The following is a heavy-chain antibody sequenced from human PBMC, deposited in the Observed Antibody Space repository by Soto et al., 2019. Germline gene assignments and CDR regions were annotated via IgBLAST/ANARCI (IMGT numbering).Heavy chain of an antibody. D-gene: IGHD5-18*01. CDR2: IYYSGST. Sequence: LSLTCTVSGGSISSYYWSWIRQPPGKGLEWIGYIYYSGSTNYNPSLKSRVTISVDTSKNQFSLKLSSVTAADTAVYYCARVDTAMVIDYWGQGTLVTVSS. CDR3: ARVDTAMVIDY. J-gene: IGHJ4*02. V-gene: IGHV4-59*01. CDR1: GGSISSYY.